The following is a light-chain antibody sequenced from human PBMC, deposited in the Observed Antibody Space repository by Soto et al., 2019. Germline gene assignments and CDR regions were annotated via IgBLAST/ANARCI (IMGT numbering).Light chain of an antibody. CDR1: QSVSSY. Sequence: EIVLTQSPATLSLSPGERATLSCRASQSVSSYLAWYQQKPGQAPRLLIYDASNRATGIPARFSGSGSGTDFTLAISSLEPEDFDVYYCQQRSNWPRLTFGGGTKVEIK. J-gene: IGKJ4*01. V-gene: IGKV3-11*01. CDR2: DAS. CDR3: QQRSNWPRLT.